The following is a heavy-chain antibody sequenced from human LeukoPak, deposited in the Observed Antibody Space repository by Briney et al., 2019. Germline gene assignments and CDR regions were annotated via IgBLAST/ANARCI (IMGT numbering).Heavy chain of an antibody. V-gene: IGHV3-9*01. Sequence: GRSLRLSCAASGFTFDDYAMHWVRQAPGKGLEWVSGISWNSGSIGYADSVKGRFTISRDNAKNSLYLQMNSLRAEDTALYYCAKGGDDYSSSWYDSWGQGTLVTVSS. J-gene: IGHJ5*01. D-gene: IGHD6-13*01. CDR1: GFTFDDYA. CDR3: AKGGDDYSSSWYDS. CDR2: ISWNSGSI.